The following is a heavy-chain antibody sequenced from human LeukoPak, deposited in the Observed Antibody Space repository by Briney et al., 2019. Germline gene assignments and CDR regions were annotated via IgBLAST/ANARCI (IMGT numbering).Heavy chain of an antibody. D-gene: IGHD1-26*01. CDR1: GFIFSSYS. CDR3: ARGGLGSWTFDS. V-gene: IGHV3-48*04. J-gene: IGHJ4*02. Sequence: GGSLRLSCAASGFIFSSYSMNWVRQAPGKGLEWVSYISSSGSTVYYADSVKGRFTISRDNAKYSLHLQMDSLRAEDTAVYSCARGGLGSWTFDSWGQGTLVTVSS. CDR2: ISSSGSTV.